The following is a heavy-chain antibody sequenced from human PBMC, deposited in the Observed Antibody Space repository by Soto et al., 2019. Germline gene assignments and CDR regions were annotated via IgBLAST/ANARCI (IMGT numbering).Heavy chain of an antibody. J-gene: IGHJ6*02. CDR2: ISYDGSNK. CDR1: GFTFSSYG. V-gene: IGHV3-30*18. Sequence: GGSLRLSCAASGFTFSSYGMHWVRQAPGKGLEWVAVISYDGSNKYYADSVKGRFTISRDNSKNTLYLQMNSLRADDTAVYYCAKVGGYYDFWSGYYPSNYYYYYGMDVWGQGTTVTVSS. CDR3: AKVGGYYDFWSGYYPSNYYYYYGMDV. D-gene: IGHD3-3*01.